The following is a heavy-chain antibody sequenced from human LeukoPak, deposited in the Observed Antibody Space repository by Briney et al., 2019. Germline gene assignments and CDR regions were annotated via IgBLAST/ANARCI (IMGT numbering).Heavy chain of an antibody. CDR2: ISSDGGST. CDR1: GLTFSTYA. J-gene: IGHJ4*02. CDR3: AGSRSVGLDY. D-gene: IGHD1-26*01. Sequence: GGSLRLSCAASGLTFSTYALHWVRQAPGKGLEYVSDISSDGGSTFYANSVKGRFTISRDNSKNTTYLQMGSLTTEDMAVYYCAGSRSVGLDYWGQGTLVTVSS. V-gene: IGHV3-64*01.